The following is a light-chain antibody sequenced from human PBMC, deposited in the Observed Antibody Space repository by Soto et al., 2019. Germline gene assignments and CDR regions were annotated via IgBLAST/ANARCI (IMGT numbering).Light chain of an antibody. CDR2: KAS. V-gene: IGKV1-5*03. Sequence: DIQRTQSPSTLSASVGDIVTITCRASQDISAWLAWYQQKPGKANKLMIYKASSLESWVTSRFSGSGSETEFTLNISSLQPDEFATYDCQQYNSDLYTVGQGTKGDIK. CDR3: QQYNSDLYT. CDR1: QDISAW. J-gene: IGKJ2*01.